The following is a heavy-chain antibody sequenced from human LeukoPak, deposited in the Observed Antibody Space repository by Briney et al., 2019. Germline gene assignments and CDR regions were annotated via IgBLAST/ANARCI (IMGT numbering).Heavy chain of an antibody. CDR2: ITTYNGNT. CDR1: GYTFTTYG. CDR3: ARGPYCSGATCYSQMFDF. Sequence: ASVTVSCTASGYTFTTYGISWVRQAPGQGLEWMGWITTYNGNTNYAQKLQGRVTMTTDTSTSTAYMELRSLRSDDTAVYYCARGPYCSGATCYSQMFDFWGQGSPVAVSS. V-gene: IGHV1-18*01. D-gene: IGHD2-15*01. J-gene: IGHJ4*02.